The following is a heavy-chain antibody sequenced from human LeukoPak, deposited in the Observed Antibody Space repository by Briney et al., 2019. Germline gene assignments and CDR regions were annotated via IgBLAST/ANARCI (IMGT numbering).Heavy chain of an antibody. Sequence: PSETLSLTCSVSGYSISSGYYWGWIRQPPGKGLEWMGIIYQSGKTYYNPSLESRVTISVDTSKNQFSLKMNSMTAADTAMYYCARGLPGGQLSRYDYWGQGTLVTVSS. CDR3: ARGLPGGQLSRYDY. J-gene: IGHJ4*02. CDR2: IYQSGKT. V-gene: IGHV4-38-2*02. CDR1: GYSISSGYY. D-gene: IGHD6-13*01.